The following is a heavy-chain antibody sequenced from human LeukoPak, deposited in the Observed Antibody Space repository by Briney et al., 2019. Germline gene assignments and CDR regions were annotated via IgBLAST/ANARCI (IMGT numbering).Heavy chain of an antibody. CDR2: INIGGTNT. J-gene: IGHJ5*02. Sequence: GGSLRVSCAASGFTFSDHYMSWIRQALGKGLEWLSYINIGGTNTHYADSVKGRFTISRDNAKKSLYLEMTNLRAEDTAVYYCATDGAGFDTWGQGVLVTVSS. V-gene: IGHV3-11*01. CDR3: ATDGAGFDT. CDR1: GFTFSDHY.